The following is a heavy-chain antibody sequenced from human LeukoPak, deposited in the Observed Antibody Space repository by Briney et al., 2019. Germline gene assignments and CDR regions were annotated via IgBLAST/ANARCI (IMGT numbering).Heavy chain of an antibody. Sequence: ASVKVSCKASGYTFTGYYMHWVRQAPGQGLEWMGWISAYNGNTNYAQKLQGRVTMTTDTSTSTAYMELRSLRSDDTAVYYCARAYGTGDRTRFDYWGQGTLVTVSS. CDR3: ARAYGTGDRTRFDY. CDR1: GYTFTGYY. D-gene: IGHD7-27*01. J-gene: IGHJ4*02. V-gene: IGHV1-18*04. CDR2: ISAYNGNT.